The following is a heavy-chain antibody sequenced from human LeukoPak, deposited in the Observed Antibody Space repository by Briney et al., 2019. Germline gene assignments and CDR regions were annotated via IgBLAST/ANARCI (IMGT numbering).Heavy chain of an antibody. D-gene: IGHD3-22*01. Sequence: KPSETLSLTCAVYGGSFSGYYWSWIRQPPGKGLEWIGEINHSGSTNYNPSLKSRVTISVDTSKSQFSLKLSSVTAADTAVYYCARGAHYYDSSGYGLDYWGQGTLVTVSS. V-gene: IGHV4-34*01. CDR3: ARGAHYYDSSGYGLDY. CDR1: GGSFSGYY. J-gene: IGHJ4*02. CDR2: INHSGST.